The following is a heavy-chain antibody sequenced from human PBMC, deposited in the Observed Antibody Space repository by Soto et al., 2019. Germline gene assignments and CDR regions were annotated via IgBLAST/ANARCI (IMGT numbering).Heavy chain of an antibody. V-gene: IGHV3-74*01. J-gene: IGHJ4*02. CDR3: ARGGLEPFDH. D-gene: IGHD1-1*01. CDR2: ISDYGRI. Sequence: GGSLRLPFGASGLTFGNYWMPWVRQAPGKGLVWVSRISDYGRINYADSVKDRFIISRDDARSELYLQLNDLRVEDTAAYYCARGGLEPFDHWGQGALVTVSS. CDR1: GLTFGNYW.